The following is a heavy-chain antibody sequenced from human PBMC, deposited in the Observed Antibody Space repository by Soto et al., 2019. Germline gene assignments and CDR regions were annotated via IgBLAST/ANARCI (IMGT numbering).Heavy chain of an antibody. V-gene: IGHV1-18*01. D-gene: IGHD6-19*01. Sequence: QVQLVQSGAEVKKPGASVKVSCKASGYTFTSYGISWVRQAPGQGLEWIGWISAYNGKTNYAQKLEGRVTMTTDTSTRTAYMELRSLRSDDTAVYYCARPHSSGGSQYPGDAFDIWGQGTMVTVSS. CDR1: GYTFTSYG. J-gene: IGHJ3*02. CDR3: ARPHSSGGSQYPGDAFDI. CDR2: ISAYNGKT.